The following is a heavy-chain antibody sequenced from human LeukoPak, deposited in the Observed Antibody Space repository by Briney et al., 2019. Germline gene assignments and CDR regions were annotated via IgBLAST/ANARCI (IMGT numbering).Heavy chain of an antibody. J-gene: IGHJ4*02. Sequence: SVKVSCKASGGTFSSYAISWVRQAPGQGLEWMGRIIPIFGTANYAQKFQGRVTITADESTSTAYMELSSLRSEDTAVYYCARGYAYDSSGYYLPDHYWGQGTLVTVSS. D-gene: IGHD3-22*01. CDR1: GGTFSSYA. CDR2: IIPIFGTA. CDR3: ARGYAYDSSGYYLPDHY. V-gene: IGHV1-69*13.